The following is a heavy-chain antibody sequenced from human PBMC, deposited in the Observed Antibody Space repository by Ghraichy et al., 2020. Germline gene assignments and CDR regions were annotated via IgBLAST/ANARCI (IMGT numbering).Heavy chain of an antibody. J-gene: IGHJ5*02. CDR3: ATYLAGRGGGPDP. V-gene: IGHV4-31*03. D-gene: IGHD2-15*01. CDR2: MHSTGST. Sequence: SETLSLTCIVSGGSMNTGDYHYHWSWIRQHPRKGLEWIGYMHSTGSTDYNPSLQSRAVISVDTSQNQFSLRLTSVTAADTAIYYCATYLAGRGGGPDPWGQGTLFTVSS. CDR1: GGSMNTGDYH.